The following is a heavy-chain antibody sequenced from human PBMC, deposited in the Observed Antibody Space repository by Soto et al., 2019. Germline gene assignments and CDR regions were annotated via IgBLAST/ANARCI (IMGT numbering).Heavy chain of an antibody. CDR1: GFIVSSNY. CDR3: ARGLEYYFDVSGYYDPYYFDY. V-gene: IGHV3-53*01. D-gene: IGHD3-22*01. CDR2: IYSGGGT. Sequence: EVQLVESGGGLIQPGGSLRLSCAASGFIVSSNYMSWVRQAPGKGLEWVSVIYSGGGTYYADSVKGRFTISRDNSKNTLYLQMNSLRAEDTAVYYCARGLEYYFDVSGYYDPYYFDYLGQGTLVTVSS. J-gene: IGHJ4*02.